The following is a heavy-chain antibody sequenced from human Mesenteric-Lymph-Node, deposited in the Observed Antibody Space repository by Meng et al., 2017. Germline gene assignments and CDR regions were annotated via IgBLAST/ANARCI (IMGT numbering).Heavy chain of an antibody. CDR1: GGSISSSNW. CDR3: ASGRKYCSSTSCYGQFDY. D-gene: IGHD2-2*01. V-gene: IGHV4-4*02. J-gene: IGHJ4*02. CDR2: IYHSGST. Sequence: HVQPQESGPGLVRPSQTLSLPCSVSGGSISSSNWWSWVRQPPGKGLEWIGEIYHSGSTNYNPSLKSRVTISVDKSKNQFSLKLSSVTAADTAVYYCASGRKYCSSTSCYGQFDYWGQGTLVTVSS.